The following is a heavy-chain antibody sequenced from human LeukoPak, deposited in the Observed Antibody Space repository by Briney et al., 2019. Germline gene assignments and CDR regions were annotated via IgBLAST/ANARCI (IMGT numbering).Heavy chain of an antibody. J-gene: IGHJ4*02. V-gene: IGHV3-7*01. CDR3: ARTNGYSGYVSYDS. Sequence: GGSLRLSCAASGFTFSSYWMSWVRQAPGKGLEWVANIKQDGSEKYYVDSVKGRFTISRDNAKNSLYLQMNSLRAEDTAVYYCARTNGYSGYVSYDSWGQGTLVTVSA. D-gene: IGHD5-12*01. CDR1: GFTFSSYW. CDR2: IKQDGSEK.